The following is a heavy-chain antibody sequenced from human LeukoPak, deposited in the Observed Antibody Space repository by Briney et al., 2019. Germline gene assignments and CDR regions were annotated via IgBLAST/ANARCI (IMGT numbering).Heavy chain of an antibody. CDR1: GFTFSSYA. CDR2: ISYDGSNK. Sequence: GGSLRLSCAASGFTFSSYAMHWVRQAQGKGLEWVAVISYDGSNKYYADSVKGRFTISRDNSKNTLYLQMNSLRAEDTAVYYCASNRDSSGYLVSIGYWGQGTLVTVSS. J-gene: IGHJ4*02. CDR3: ASNRDSSGYLVSIGY. V-gene: IGHV3-30*04. D-gene: IGHD3-22*01.